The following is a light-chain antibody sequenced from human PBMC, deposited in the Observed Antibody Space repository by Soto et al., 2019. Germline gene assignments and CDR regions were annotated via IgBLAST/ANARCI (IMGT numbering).Light chain of an antibody. V-gene: IGKV1-27*01. Sequence: DIQMTQSPSSLSASVGDRVTFSCRASQAINNHLAWYQQKPGKVPKLLIYATSTLKSGVPSRSSGSGSGTDFTLTINSLQPEDVATYFCQNYNCALWTFGQGNKVEIK. CDR3: QNYNCALWT. CDR2: ATS. CDR1: QAINNH. J-gene: IGKJ1*01.